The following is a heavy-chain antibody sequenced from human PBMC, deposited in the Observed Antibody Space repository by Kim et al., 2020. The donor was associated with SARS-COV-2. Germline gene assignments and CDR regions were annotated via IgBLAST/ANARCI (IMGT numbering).Heavy chain of an antibody. CDR2: IYHSGST. J-gene: IGHJ4*02. CDR3: ARALGVTNDY. D-gene: IGHD3-22*01. CDR1: GYSISSGYY. V-gene: IGHV4-38-2*02. Sequence: SETLSLTCTVSGYSISSGYYWGWIRQPPGKGLEWIGSIYHSGSTYYNPSLKSRVTISVDTSKNQFSLKLSSVTAADTAVYYCARALGVTNDYWGQGTLVT.